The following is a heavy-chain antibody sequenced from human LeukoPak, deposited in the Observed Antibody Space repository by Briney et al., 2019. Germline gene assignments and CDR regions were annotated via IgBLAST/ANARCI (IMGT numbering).Heavy chain of an antibody. CDR1: GFSFGGYA. CDR2: ISWNSGDI. CDR3: VKSGGYATAIRYFDL. D-gene: IGHD2-21*02. J-gene: IGHJ2*01. Sequence: GGSLRLSCAASGFSFGGYALHWVRQAPGKGLEWVASISWNSGDIVHADSVKGRFTISRDNAKNSLYLQMDSLRTEDTALYYCVKSGGYATAIRYFDLWGRGTLVTVSS. V-gene: IGHV3-9*01.